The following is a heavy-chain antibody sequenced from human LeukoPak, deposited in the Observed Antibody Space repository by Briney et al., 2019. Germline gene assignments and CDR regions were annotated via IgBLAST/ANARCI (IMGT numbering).Heavy chain of an antibody. D-gene: IGHD6-13*01. CDR1: DGSFSGYY. Sequence: SETLSLTCAVYDGSFSGYYWSWIRQPPGKGLEWIGSIYYSGSTYYNPSLKSRVTISVDTSKNQFSLKLSSVTAADTAVYYCARGPERAAAGRIAHYFDYWGQGTLVTVSS. V-gene: IGHV4-34*01. J-gene: IGHJ4*02. CDR2: IYYSGST. CDR3: ARGPERAAAGRIAHYFDY.